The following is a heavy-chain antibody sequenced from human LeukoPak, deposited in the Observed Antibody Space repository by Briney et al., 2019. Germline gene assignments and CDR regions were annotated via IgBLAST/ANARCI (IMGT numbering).Heavy chain of an antibody. V-gene: IGHV3-21*01. CDR1: GFTFSTYN. CDR2: ITSSSSYI. Sequence: PGGSLRLSCAASGFTFSTYNMNWVRQAPGKGLEWVSSITSSSSYIYYADSVKGRFTISRDNAKNSLFLQMNSLRAEDTAVYYCARDRSGYSLVPSSKYNYYYMDVWGKGTTVTVSS. D-gene: IGHD3-3*01. CDR3: ARDRSGYSLVPSSKYNYYYMDV. J-gene: IGHJ6*03.